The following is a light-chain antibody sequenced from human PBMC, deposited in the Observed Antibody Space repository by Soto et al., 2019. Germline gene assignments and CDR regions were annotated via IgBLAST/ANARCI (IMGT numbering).Light chain of an antibody. J-gene: IGLJ1*01. CDR3: TSYTSSSTHV. V-gene: IGLV2-14*01. CDR2: RVA. CDR1: NSDIGGYGY. Sequence: SVLTQPASVSGSPGQSITICCTGTNSDIGGYGYVSWYQHHPGKAPKFISYRVAARHSVGSERFSASKGADTTSLHVSWLRAEDEAEYYCTSYTSSSTHVFGTGTKVTGL.